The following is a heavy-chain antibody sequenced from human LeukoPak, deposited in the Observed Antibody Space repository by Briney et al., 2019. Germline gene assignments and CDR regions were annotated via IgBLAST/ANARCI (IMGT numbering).Heavy chain of an antibody. V-gene: IGHV3-7*01. CDR2: IKQDGSEK. CDR1: GFTFSSYW. CDR3: ARGGGI. J-gene: IGHJ3*02. Sequence: GGSLRPSCEGSGFTFSSYWMSWVRQAPGKGLEWVANIKQDGSEKYYVDSVKGRFTISRDNAKNSLYLQMNSLRAEDTAVYYCARGGGIWGQGTMVTVSS. D-gene: IGHD2-15*01.